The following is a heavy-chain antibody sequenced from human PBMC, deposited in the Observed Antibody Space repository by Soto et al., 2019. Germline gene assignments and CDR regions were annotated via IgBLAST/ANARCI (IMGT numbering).Heavy chain of an antibody. D-gene: IGHD3-22*01. CDR3: ARVQRMINYYGMDV. Sequence: QVQLQESGPGLVKPSQTLSLTCTVSGGSISSGVYYWSWIRQHPGKGLEWIGYIYYSGSTHYKPSLKSRVTISVDTSKNQFSLKLSSVTAADTAVYYCARVQRMINYYGMDVWGQGTTVTVSS. V-gene: IGHV4-31*03. CDR2: IYYSGST. J-gene: IGHJ6*02. CDR1: GGSISSGVYY.